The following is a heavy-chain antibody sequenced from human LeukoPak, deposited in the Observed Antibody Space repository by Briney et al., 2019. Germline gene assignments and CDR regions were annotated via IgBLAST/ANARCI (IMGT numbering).Heavy chain of an antibody. V-gene: IGHV4-59*11. D-gene: IGHD4-17*01. CDR2: IYYSGIT. CDR3: ARTYGDYGIYYFYY. CDR1: GGSISSHV. J-gene: IGHJ4*02. Sequence: SETLSLTFIDSGGSISSHVWSWIRPPLVKRLERIAYIYYSGITNYIPSLKSRVTISLDTSKNKFSLKLSSVTAADTAVYYCARTYGDYGIYYFYYWGQGTLVTVTS.